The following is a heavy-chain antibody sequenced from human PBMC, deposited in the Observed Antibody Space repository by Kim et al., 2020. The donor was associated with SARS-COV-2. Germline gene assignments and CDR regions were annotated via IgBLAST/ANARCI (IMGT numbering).Heavy chain of an antibody. J-gene: IGHJ4*02. D-gene: IGHD3-16*02. Sequence: SNPSPKSRVTISVDTSKNQFSLKLSSVTAADTAVYYCARHKSLVSENFDYWGQGTLVTVSS. V-gene: IGHV4-59*08. CDR3: ARHKSLVSENFDY.